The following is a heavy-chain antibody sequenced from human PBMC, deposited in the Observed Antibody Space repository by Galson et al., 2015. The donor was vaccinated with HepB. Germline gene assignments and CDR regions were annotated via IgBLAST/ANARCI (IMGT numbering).Heavy chain of an antibody. D-gene: IGHD1-26*01. CDR3: AKDLWSWELLNLYYYYGMDV. CDR2: ISYDGSNK. J-gene: IGHJ6*02. CDR1: GFTFSSYG. Sequence: SLRLSCAASGFTFSSYGMHWVRQAPGKGLEWVAVISYDGSNKYYADSVKGRFTISRDNSKNTLYLQMNSLRAEDTAVYYCAKDLWSWELLNLYYYYGMDVWGQGTTVTVSS. V-gene: IGHV3-30*18.